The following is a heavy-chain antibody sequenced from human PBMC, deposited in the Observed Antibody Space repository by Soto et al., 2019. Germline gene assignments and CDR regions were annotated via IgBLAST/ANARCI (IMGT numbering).Heavy chain of an antibody. CDR2: IIPSGGRT. CDR3: ARGPSCGGDCYLFDY. J-gene: IGHJ4*02. Sequence: GASVKVSCKASGCTFTMHYMHWVRQAPGQGLEWMAMIIPSGGRTKYAQIFQGRVTLARDTSTGTVDMELSSLTSEDTAIYYCARGPSCGGDCYLFDYWDQGTQVTGYS. D-gene: IGHD2-21*02. CDR1: GCTFTMHY. V-gene: IGHV1-46*01.